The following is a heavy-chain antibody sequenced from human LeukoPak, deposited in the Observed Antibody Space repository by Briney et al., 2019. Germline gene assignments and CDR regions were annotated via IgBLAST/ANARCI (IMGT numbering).Heavy chain of an antibody. Sequence: ASVKVSCKASGYTFTGYYMHWVRQAPGQWLEWMGWINPNSGGTNYAQKFQGRVTMTRDTSISTAYMELSRLRSDDTAVYYCARDDGSGYDYIAEYFQHWGQGTLVTVSS. CDR3: ARDDGSGYDYIAEYFQH. CDR1: GYTFTGYY. CDR2: INPNSGGT. V-gene: IGHV1-2*02. D-gene: IGHD5-12*01. J-gene: IGHJ1*01.